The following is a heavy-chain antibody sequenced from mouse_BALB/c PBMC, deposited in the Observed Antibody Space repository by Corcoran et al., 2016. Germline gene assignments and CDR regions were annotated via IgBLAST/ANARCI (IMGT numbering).Heavy chain of an antibody. CDR3: ARGGGMITTGYFDV. V-gene: IGHV1S136*01. D-gene: IGHD2-4*01. Sequence: EVQLQQSGPELVKPGASVKMSCKASGYTFTSYGMHWVKQKPGQGLEWIGYINPYNDGTKYNEKFKGKATLTSDKSFSTAYMELSSLTSEDSAVYYCARGGGMITTGYFDVWGAGTTVTVSS. CDR1: GYTFTSYG. J-gene: IGHJ1*01. CDR2: INPYNDGT.